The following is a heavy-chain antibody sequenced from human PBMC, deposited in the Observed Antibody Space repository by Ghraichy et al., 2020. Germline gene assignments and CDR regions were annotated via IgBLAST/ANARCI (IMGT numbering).Heavy chain of an antibody. D-gene: IGHD6-13*01. CDR1: GFSFSDYS. J-gene: IGHJ2*01. CDR2: ITGSSITI. CDR3: ARLPLPRRAAVGDWYFDL. V-gene: IGHV3-48*01. Sequence: GGSRRLSCEGSGFSFSDYSMIWVRLTPRKALEWVSYITGSSITIFYTDSVKGRFTISRDNAKNSLYLQMNSLRAEDTAVYYCARLPLPRRAAVGDWYFDLWGRGTLVPVSS.